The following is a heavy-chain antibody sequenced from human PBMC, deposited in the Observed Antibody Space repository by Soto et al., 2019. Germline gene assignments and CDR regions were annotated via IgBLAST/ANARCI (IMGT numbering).Heavy chain of an antibody. CDR3: ARVYPIYDYIWGSYRYFDY. Sequence: GGSLRLSCAASGFTFSSYSMNWVRQAPGKGLEWVSYISSSSSTIYYADSVKGRFTISRDNAKNSLYLQMNSLRAEDTAVYYCARVYPIYDYIWGSYRYFDYWGQGTLVTVSS. CDR2: ISSSSSTI. D-gene: IGHD3-16*02. V-gene: IGHV3-48*01. J-gene: IGHJ4*02. CDR1: GFTFSSYS.